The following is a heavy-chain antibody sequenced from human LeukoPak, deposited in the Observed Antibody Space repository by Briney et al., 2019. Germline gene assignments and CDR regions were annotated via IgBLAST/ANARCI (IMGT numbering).Heavy chain of an antibody. D-gene: IGHD4-17*01. Sequence: SETLSLTCTVSGGSFNNYYWSWIRQPPGEGLEWIGYISYSGNTNYNPSLKSRVTISVDTSKNEFSLKLTSVTAADTAVYYCARRMGGDYGHWFDPWGQGTLVTVST. CDR1: GGSFNNYY. CDR3: ARRMGGDYGHWFDP. CDR2: ISYSGNT. V-gene: IGHV4-59*08. J-gene: IGHJ5*02.